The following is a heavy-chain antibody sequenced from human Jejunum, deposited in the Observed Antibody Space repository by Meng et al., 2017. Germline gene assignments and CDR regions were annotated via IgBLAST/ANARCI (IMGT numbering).Heavy chain of an antibody. CDR3: ARENWVLDY. Sequence: ASVKVSCKTSGYTFTPYYIHWVRQAPGQGLEWVGCMNPNSGATDFGNNFQGRITLTRDTSISTAYMELTRLTSDDTAIYYCARENWVLDYWGRGTLVTV. V-gene: IGHV1-2*02. CDR1: GYTFTPYY. CDR2: MNPNSGAT. J-gene: IGHJ4*02. D-gene: IGHD3-16*01.